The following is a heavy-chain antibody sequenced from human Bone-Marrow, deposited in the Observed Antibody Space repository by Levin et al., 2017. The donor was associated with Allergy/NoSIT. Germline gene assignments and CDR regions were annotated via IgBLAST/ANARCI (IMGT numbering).Heavy chain of an antibody. CDR2: IYRAGGT. CDR3: ARRGYSYGSAFDI. V-gene: IGHV3-53*01. J-gene: IGHJ3*02. D-gene: IGHD5-18*01. CDR1: GFTVSSNY. Sequence: GGSLRLSCAASGFTVSSNYMSWVRQAPGKGLEWVSVIYRAGGTYYADSVKGRFTISRDNSKNTLYLQMNSLRAEDTAVYYCARRGYSYGSAFDIWGQGTMVTVSS.